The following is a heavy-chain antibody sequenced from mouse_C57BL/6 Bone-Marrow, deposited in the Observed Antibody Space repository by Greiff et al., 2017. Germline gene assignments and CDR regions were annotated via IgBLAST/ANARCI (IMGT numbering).Heavy chain of an antibody. CDR3: ARCGATLDY. CDR1: GYAFSSSW. Sequence: QVQLQQSGPELVKPGASVKISCKASGYAFSSSWMNWVKQRPGKGLEWIGRIYPGDGDTNYNGKFKGKATLTADKSSSTAYMQLSSLTSEDSAVYFCARCGATLDYCGQGTSVTVSS. D-gene: IGHD3-1*01. V-gene: IGHV1-82*01. J-gene: IGHJ4*01. CDR2: IYPGDGDT.